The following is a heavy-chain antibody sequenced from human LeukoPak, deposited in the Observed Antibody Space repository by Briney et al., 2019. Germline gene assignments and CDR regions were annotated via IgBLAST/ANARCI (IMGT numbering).Heavy chain of an antibody. CDR2: ISYDGSNK. CDR3: ASNIAAAGDY. D-gene: IGHD6-13*01. J-gene: IGHJ4*02. CDR1: GFTFSSYA. Sequence: GRSLRLSCAASGFTFSSYAMHWVRQAPGKGLEWVAVISYDGSNKYYADSVKGRFTISRDNSKNTLYLQMNSLRAEDTAVYYCASNIAAAGDYWGQGTLVTVSS. V-gene: IGHV3-30-3*01.